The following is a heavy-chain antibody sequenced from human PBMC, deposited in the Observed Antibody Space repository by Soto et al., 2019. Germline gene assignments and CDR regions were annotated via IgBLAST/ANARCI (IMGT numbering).Heavy chain of an antibody. CDR3: AKHDWEELRPPIFSIDY. Sequence: GGSLRLSCAASGFTFSSYAMSWVRQAPGKGLEWVSAISGSGGSTYYADSVKGRFTISRDNSKNTLYLQMNSLRAEDTAVYYCAKHDWEELRPPIFSIDYWGQGTLVTVSS. CDR2: ISGSGGST. CDR1: GFTFSSYA. J-gene: IGHJ4*02. V-gene: IGHV3-23*01. D-gene: IGHD1-7*01.